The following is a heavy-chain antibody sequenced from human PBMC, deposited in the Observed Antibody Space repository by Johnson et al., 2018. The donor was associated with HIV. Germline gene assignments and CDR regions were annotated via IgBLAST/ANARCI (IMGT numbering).Heavy chain of an antibody. Sequence: VQLVESGGGLVQPGGSLRLSCAASGFTFSSYDMHWVRQTTGKGLESVSGIGTAGDTYYPGSVKGRFTISRDNAKNSLYLQMNSLRAEDTAVYYCARYREMPAWRDAFDIWGQGTMVTVSS. CDR3: ARYREMPAWRDAFDI. V-gene: IGHV3-13*01. D-gene: IGHD1-14*01. J-gene: IGHJ3*02. CDR1: GFTFSSYD. CDR2: IGTAGDT.